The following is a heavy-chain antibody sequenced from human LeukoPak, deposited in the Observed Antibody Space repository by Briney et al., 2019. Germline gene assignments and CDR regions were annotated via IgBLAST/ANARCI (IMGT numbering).Heavy chain of an antibody. V-gene: IGHV3-9*01. CDR1: GFTFDDYA. CDR3: AKAPSSGWYSY. CDR2: ISWNSGSI. J-gene: IGHJ4*02. D-gene: IGHD6-19*01. Sequence: GGSLRLSCAASGFTFDDYAMHWVRQAPGKGLEWVSGISWNSGSIGYADSVKGRFTISRDNAKNSLYLQMNSLRAEDTALYYCAKAPSSGWYSYWGQGTLVTVPS.